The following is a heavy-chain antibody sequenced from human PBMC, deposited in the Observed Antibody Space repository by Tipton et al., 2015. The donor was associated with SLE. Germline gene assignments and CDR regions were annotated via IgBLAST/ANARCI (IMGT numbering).Heavy chain of an antibody. CDR3: ARGGRSDAFDI. CDR2: ISYDGSNK. CDR1: GFTFSSYE. J-gene: IGHJ3*02. D-gene: IGHD3-3*01. V-gene: IGHV3-30*04. Sequence: SLRLSCAASGFTFSSYEMNWVRQAPGKGLEWVAVISYDGSNKYYADSVKGRFTISRDNSKNTLYLQMNSLRAEDTAVYYCARGGRSDAFDIWGQGTMVTVSS.